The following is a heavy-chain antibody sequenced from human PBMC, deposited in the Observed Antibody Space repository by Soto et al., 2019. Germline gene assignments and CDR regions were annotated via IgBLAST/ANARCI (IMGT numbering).Heavy chain of an antibody. CDR2: ITYDGSNK. V-gene: IGHV3-30*18. Sequence: QVQLVESGGGVVQPGRSLRLSCAASGFTFSSYGMHWVRQAPGKGLEWVAVITYDGSNKYYADSVKGRFTISRDNSKNQLHLQMNSLRAEDTDVHYCAKDLSEYQLPYWFDPWGQGNLGTRSS. CDR1: GFTFSSYG. D-gene: IGHD2-2*01. CDR3: AKDLSEYQLPYWFDP. J-gene: IGHJ5*02.